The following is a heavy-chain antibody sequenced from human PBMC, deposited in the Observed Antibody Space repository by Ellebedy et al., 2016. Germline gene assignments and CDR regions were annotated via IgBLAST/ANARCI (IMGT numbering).Heavy chain of an antibody. J-gene: IGHJ4*02. Sequence: GESLKISXALSGFSIRNYGMHWVRQAPGKGLEWVAVIHSGGKNKYYGESVKGRFTVSRDQTQNTLYLQMDSLRVEDTAVYYCARDADTTGHYSRFDYWGQGTLVTVPS. CDR1: GFSIRNYG. V-gene: IGHV3-33*01. D-gene: IGHD3-9*01. CDR3: ARDADTTGHYSRFDY. CDR2: IHSGGKNK.